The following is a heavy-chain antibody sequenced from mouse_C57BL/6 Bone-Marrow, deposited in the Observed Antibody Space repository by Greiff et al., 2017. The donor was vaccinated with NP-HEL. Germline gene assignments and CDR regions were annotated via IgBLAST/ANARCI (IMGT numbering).Heavy chain of an antibody. CDR2: IRSKSSNSAT. D-gene: IGHD6-1*01. V-gene: IGHV10-3*01. CDR3: VREGGSSVSY. J-gene: IGHJ2*01. Sequence: EVQLVESGGGLVQPKASLKLSCAASGFTFNTYAMHWVRQAPGKGLEWVARIRSKSSNSATYYADSVKDRFTISSDDSQSMLYLQMNNLKTEDTAMYYCVREGGSSVSYGGQGTTLTVSS. CDR1: GFTFNTYA.